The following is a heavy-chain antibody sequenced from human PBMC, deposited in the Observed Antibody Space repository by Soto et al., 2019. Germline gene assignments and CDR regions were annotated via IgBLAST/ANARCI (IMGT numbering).Heavy chain of an antibody. CDR2: IYSGGST. J-gene: IGHJ6*02. V-gene: IGHV3-53*04. D-gene: IGHD5-18*01. Sequence: GGSLRLSCAASGFTVSSNYMSWVRQAPGKGLEWVSVIYSGGSTYYADSVKGRFTISRHNSKNTLYLQMNSLRAEDTAVYYCARGRAADTAMVSRYYYGMDVWGQGTTVTVSS. CDR3: ARGRAADTAMVSRYYYGMDV. CDR1: GFTVSSNY.